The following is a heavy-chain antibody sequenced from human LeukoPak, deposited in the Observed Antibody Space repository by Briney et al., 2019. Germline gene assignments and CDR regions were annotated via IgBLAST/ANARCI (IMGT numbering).Heavy chain of an antibody. V-gene: IGHV4-30-4*08. CDR3: ARGSGNSGWFDP. CDR1: GGSISSGDYY. CDR2: IYYSGST. J-gene: IGHJ5*02. Sequence: PSETLPLTCTVSGGSISSGDYYWSWIRQPPGKGLEWIGYIYYSGSTYYNPSLKSRVTISVDTSKNQFSLKLSSVTAADTAVYYCARGSGNSGWFDPWGQGTLVTVSS. D-gene: IGHD4-23*01.